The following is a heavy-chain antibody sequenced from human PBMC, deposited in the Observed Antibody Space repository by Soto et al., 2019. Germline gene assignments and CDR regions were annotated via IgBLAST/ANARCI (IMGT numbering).Heavy chain of an antibody. V-gene: IGHV4-39*01. CDR1: GGSISSSYY. CDR3: ARHGYSGYDLDY. Sequence: SETLSLTCTGSGGSISSSYYWGWIRQPPGKGLEWIGSIYYSGSTYYNPSLKSRVTISVDTSKNQFSLKLSSVTAADTAVYYCARHGYSGYDLDYWGQGTLVTVSS. J-gene: IGHJ4*02. CDR2: IYYSGST. D-gene: IGHD5-12*01.